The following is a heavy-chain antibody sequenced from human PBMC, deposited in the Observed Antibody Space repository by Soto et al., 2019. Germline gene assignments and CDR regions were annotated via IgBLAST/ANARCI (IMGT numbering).Heavy chain of an antibody. V-gene: IGHV3-74*01. CDR1: GFTFSSYW. D-gene: IGHD3-22*01. CDR3: AKNPGYYYDSTGYHFDH. Sequence: PGGSLRLSCAASGFTFSSYWMHLARQAPGKGLVWLSHIDSDGSSTTYADSVKGRFTLPRDKSKKTLYLQMKSLKAEDTAVYYCAKNPGYYYDSTGYHFDHWGEGPLVTVPS. CDR2: IDSDGSST. J-gene: IGHJ4*02.